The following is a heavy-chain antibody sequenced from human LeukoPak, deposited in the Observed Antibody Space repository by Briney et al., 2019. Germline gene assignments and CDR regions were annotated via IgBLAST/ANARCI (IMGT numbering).Heavy chain of an antibody. D-gene: IGHD1-26*01. CDR1: GDSISNYY. CDR3: ARAAHSGSLAPFDY. Sequence: SETLSLTCTVSGDSISNYYWSWIRQPAGKGLEWIGRVYTSGSTNYNPSLKSRVTMSIDTSKNQFSLKLSSVTAADTAVYYCARAAHSGSLAPFDYWGQGTLVTVSS. V-gene: IGHV4-4*07. J-gene: IGHJ4*02. CDR2: VYTSGST.